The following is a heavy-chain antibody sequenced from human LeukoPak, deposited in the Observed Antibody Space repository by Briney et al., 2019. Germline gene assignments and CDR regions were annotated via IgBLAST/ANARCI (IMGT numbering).Heavy chain of an antibody. CDR2: IRGKAYGGTT. Sequence: GRSLRLSCTASGFTFGDYAMSWVRQAPGKGLEWVGFIRGKAYGGTTEYAASVKGRFTISRDDSKSIAYLQMNSLKTEDTAVYYCSRYGGDYGGDWFDPWGQGTLVTVSS. V-gene: IGHV3-49*04. CDR1: GFTFGDYA. D-gene: IGHD4-17*01. J-gene: IGHJ5*02. CDR3: SRYGGDYGGDWFDP.